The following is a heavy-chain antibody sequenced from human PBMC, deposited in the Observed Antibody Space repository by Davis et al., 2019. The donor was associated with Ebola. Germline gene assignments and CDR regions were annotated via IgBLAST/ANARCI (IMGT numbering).Heavy chain of an antibody. CDR1: GGSFSGYY. CDR3: ARGRGRSNY. Sequence: GSLRLSCAVYGGSFSGYYWSWIRQPPGKGLEWIGEINHSGSTNYNPSLKSRVTISVDTSKNQFSLKLSSVTAADTAVYYCARGRGRSNYWGQGTLVTVSS. CDR2: INHSGST. D-gene: IGHD1-26*01. J-gene: IGHJ4*02. V-gene: IGHV4-34*01.